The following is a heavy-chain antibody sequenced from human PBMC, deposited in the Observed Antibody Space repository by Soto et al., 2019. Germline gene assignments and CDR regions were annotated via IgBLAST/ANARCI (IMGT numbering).Heavy chain of an antibody. Sequence: GGSLRLSCAASGFTFSSYGMHWVRQAPGKGLEWVAVISYDGSRKYYADSVKGRFTISRDNSKNTLYLQMNSLRAEDTAVYYCAKDTYYFDSSGYYVFDSWGQGTLVTVSS. J-gene: IGHJ4*02. CDR1: GFTFSSYG. CDR3: AKDTYYFDSSGYYVFDS. V-gene: IGHV3-30*18. D-gene: IGHD3-22*01. CDR2: ISYDGSRK.